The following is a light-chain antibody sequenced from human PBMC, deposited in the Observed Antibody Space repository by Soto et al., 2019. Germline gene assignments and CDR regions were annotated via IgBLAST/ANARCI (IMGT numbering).Light chain of an antibody. CDR1: QSVSYN. CDR2: SSS. CDR3: QQRSNWPRIT. V-gene: IGKV3D-15*01. Sequence: EVVMTQSPATLSVSPGEGSTLSCRPSQSVSYNVAWYQQKPGQAPRLLIYSSSTRATGIPTRFSGSGSGTVFTLTISSLQSEDYAVYYCQQRSNWPRITFGQGTRLEIK. J-gene: IGKJ5*01.